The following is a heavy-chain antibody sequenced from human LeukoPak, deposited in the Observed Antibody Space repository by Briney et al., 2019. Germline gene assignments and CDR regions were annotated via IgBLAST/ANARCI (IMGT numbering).Heavy chain of an antibody. J-gene: IGHJ5*02. CDR1: GFTFSSYS. Sequence: PGGSLRLSCAASGFTFSSYSMNWVRQAPGKGLEWASSITRSSTSTYYTDSVRGRFTISRDNAKNSLYLQMNSLRAEDTAVYYCARDNWNDAPGGFDPWGQGTLVTVSS. CDR2: ITRSSTST. CDR3: ARDNWNDAPGGFDP. D-gene: IGHD1-20*01. V-gene: IGHV3-21*01.